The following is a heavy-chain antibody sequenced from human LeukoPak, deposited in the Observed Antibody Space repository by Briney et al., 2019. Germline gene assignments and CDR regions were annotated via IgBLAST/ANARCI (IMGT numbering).Heavy chain of an antibody. CDR1: GISFSSYA. D-gene: IGHD3-9*01. CDR3: ARASCVLTADAVC. J-gene: IGHJ4*02. CDR2: MNSGGKT. V-gene: IGHV3-23*01. Sequence: GSPLRLSCAASGISFSSYAMSWRRQAAEGGVGWVSSMNSGGKTFYADSVKGRFTLSRDRSRNTVCLQLNNLRVEDTAIYYCARASCVLTADAVCWGQGTLVTVSS.